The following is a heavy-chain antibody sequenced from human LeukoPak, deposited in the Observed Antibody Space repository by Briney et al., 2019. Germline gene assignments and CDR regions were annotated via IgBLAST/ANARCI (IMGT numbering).Heavy chain of an antibody. CDR3: ARQPYGSGSYYRFAKYFDY. Sequence: TGGSLRLSCAASGFTFSSYSMNWVRQAPGKGLEWVSSISSSSSYIYYADSVKGRFTISRDNAKNSLYLQMNSLRAEDTAVYYCARQPYGSGSYYRFAKYFDYWGQGTLVTVSS. CDR2: ISSSSSYI. J-gene: IGHJ4*02. D-gene: IGHD3-10*01. CDR1: GFTFSSYS. V-gene: IGHV3-21*01.